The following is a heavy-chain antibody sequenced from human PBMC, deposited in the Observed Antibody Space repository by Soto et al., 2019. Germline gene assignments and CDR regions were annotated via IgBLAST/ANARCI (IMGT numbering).Heavy chain of an antibody. V-gene: IGHV1-2*02. CDR3: ASRLYNWNYDPPPQDAFDI. D-gene: IGHD1-7*01. Sequence: ASVKVSCKASGYTFTGYYMHWVRQAPVQGLEWMGWINPNSGGTNYAQKFQGRVTMTRDTSISTAYMELSRLRSEDTAVYYCASRLYNWNYDPPPQDAFDIWGQGTMVTVSS. J-gene: IGHJ3*02. CDR1: GYTFTGYY. CDR2: INPNSGGT.